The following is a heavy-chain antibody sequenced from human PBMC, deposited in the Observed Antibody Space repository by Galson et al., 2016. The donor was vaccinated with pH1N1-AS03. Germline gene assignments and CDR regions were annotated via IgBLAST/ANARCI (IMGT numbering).Heavy chain of an antibody. Sequence: SLKLSCAASGFNLSDYYMTWIRQAPGKGLEWVSYIRSSGTTIFYADSVEGRLTISRDNAKNSLFLQMNSLRAEDTAVYYCARSYGGSSLDIWGQGTMVTVSA. CDR2: IRSSGTTI. V-gene: IGHV3-11*01. CDR3: ARSYGGSSLDI. D-gene: IGHD4-23*01. CDR1: GFNLSDYY. J-gene: IGHJ3*02.